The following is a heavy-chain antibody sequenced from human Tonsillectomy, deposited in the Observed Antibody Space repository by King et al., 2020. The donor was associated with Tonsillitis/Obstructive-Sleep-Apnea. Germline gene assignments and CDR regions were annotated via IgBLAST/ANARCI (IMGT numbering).Heavy chain of an antibody. CDR2: IYPGDSNT. CDR1: GFSFTTNR. V-gene: IGHV5-51*01. CDR3: AGQSLFGGVIALDS. Sequence: QLVQSGAEVKKPGESLKISCKGSGFSFTTNRVAWVRQMPGNGLEWMGVIYPGDSNTGYSPSFQDQVTISADKSINTAYLQWSSLKASDTAIYYCAGQSLFGGVIALDSWGQGTLSPSP. J-gene: IGHJ4*02. D-gene: IGHD3-16*02.